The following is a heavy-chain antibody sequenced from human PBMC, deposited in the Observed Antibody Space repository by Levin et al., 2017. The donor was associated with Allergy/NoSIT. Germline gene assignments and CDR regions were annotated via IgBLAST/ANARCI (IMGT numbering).Heavy chain of an antibody. Sequence: ESLKISCTVSGGPISSSSYYWGWIRQPPGKGLEWIGNIYYSGSTYYNPYLKSRVTISVETSKNQFSLKLSSVTAADTAVYYCAKFGPTTVKWAFDYWGQGTLVTVSS. D-gene: IGHD4-17*01. CDR1: GGPISSSSYY. V-gene: IGHV4-39*01. J-gene: IGHJ4*02. CDR3: AKFGPTTVKWAFDY. CDR2: IYYSGST.